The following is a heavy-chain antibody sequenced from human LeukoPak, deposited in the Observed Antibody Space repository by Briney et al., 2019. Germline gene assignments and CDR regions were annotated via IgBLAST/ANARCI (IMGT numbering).Heavy chain of an antibody. CDR2: ISGSGGST. J-gene: IGHJ4*02. CDR1: GFTFSSYA. Sequence: GGSLRLSCAASGFTFSSYAMSWVRQAPGKGLEWVSVISGSGGSTYYADSVKGRFTISRDNSKNTIYPQMNSLRAEDTAIYYCAKTPDHRGYFAAFDYWGQGTLVTVSS. D-gene: IGHD3-22*01. CDR3: AKTPDHRGYFAAFDY. V-gene: IGHV3-23*01.